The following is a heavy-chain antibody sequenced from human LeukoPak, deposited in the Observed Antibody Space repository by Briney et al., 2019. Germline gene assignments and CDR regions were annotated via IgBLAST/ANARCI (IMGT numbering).Heavy chain of an antibody. D-gene: IGHD2-2*01. CDR1: GFTFTSYW. CDR3: ATYHCTTTTCHFDF. J-gene: IGHJ4*02. Sequence: GESLEISCKGYGFTFTSYWIGWVRQMPGKGLEWLGIIYPGDSDTRYSPSFRGQLTISADKSISTAYLQWSSLKASDTAMYYCATYHCTTTTCHFDFWGQGTLVTVSS. CDR2: IYPGDSDT. V-gene: IGHV5-51*01.